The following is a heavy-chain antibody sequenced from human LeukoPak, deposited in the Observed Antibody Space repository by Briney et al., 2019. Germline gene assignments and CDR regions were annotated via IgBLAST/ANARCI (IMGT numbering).Heavy chain of an antibody. CDR3: ARDLLQWQTNNWLAP. J-gene: IGHJ5*02. V-gene: IGHV1-18*01. D-gene: IGHD6-19*01. CDR1: GYRFTNYG. Sequence: ASVRVSCKTSGYRFTNYGVNWVRQAPGQGLEWMGWTSAYNGDTKYGQKFQGRLTMTTDTSTSTAYMDVRSLRSEDTAVYYCARDLLQWQTNNWLAPGGQGTLVTVSS. CDR2: TSAYNGDT.